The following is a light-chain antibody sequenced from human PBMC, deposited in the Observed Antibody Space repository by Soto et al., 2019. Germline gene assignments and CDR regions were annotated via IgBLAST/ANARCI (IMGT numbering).Light chain of an antibody. CDR2: EVS. CDR3: RSYAGSNNRYV. V-gene: IGLV2-8*01. Sequence: QSALTQPPSASGSPGQSVTISCTGTSSDVCGYNYVSWYQQHPGKAPKLIIHEVSKRPSGVPDRFSGSKSGNTASLTVSGLQAEDEADYYCRSYAGSNNRYVLGTGTQLTVL. CDR1: SSDVCGYNY. J-gene: IGLJ1*01.